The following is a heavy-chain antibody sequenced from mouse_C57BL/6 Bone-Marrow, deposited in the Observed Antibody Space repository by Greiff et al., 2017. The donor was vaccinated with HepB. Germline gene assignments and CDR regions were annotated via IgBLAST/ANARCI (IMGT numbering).Heavy chain of an antibody. CDR1: GFSLTSYG. Sequence: VQLQQSGPGLVQPSQSLSITCTVSGFSLTSYGVHWVRQSPGKGLEWLGVIWSGGSTDYNAAFISRLSISKDNSTSHVFLKMNSLQADDTAIYYCAGKNCGSSWAMDYWGQGTSVTVSS. V-gene: IGHV2-2*01. CDR2: IWSGGST. J-gene: IGHJ4*01. CDR3: AGKNCGSSWAMDY. D-gene: IGHD1-1*01.